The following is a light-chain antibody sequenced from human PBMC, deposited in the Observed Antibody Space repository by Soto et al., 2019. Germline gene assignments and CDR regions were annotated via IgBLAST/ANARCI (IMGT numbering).Light chain of an antibody. CDR3: QQYNSYPWT. CDR2: ATS. V-gene: IGKV1-16*01. J-gene: IGKJ1*01. CDR1: KGINNY. Sequence: DIQMTQSPPSLSASVGDRVTITCRASKGINNYLAWFQQQPGTAPKPLIYATSTLHSGVPSRFTVSGSGTEFTLTITSLQPEDFVTYYCQQYNSYPWTFGQGTKVEVK.